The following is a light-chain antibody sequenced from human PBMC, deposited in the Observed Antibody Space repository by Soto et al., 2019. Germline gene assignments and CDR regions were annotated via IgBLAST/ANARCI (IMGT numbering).Light chain of an antibody. J-gene: IGKJ4*01. V-gene: IGKV1-12*01. CDR1: QSITTF. Sequence: DIQMTQSPSTLSASIGDRVTITCRASQSITTFLAWYQQKPGKAPQILIYAASGLPSGVPSRFSGSGSGTDFTLTISSLQPEDFATYYCQQANSFPLTFGGGTKVDIK. CDR2: AAS. CDR3: QQANSFPLT.